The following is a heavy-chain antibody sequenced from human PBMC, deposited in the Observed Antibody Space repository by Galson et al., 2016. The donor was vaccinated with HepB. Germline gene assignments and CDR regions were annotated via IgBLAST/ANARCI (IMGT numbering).Heavy chain of an antibody. CDR3: ARRPPVTGRRGHYFDS. V-gene: IGHV5-51*01. J-gene: IGHJ4*02. D-gene: IGHD4-11*01. Sequence: QSGAEVKKPGESLKISCKGSGDSFSSYWIGWVRQMPGKGLEWMGIISPGDSDTRYSPSFQGQVTISVDKAINTAYMQWSSLKASDSGIYYCARRPPVTGRRGHYFDSWGQGTLVTVSS. CDR1: GDSFSSYW. CDR2: ISPGDSDT.